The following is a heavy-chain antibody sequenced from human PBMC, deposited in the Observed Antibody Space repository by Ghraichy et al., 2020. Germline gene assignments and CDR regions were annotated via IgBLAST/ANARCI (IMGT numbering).Heavy chain of an antibody. J-gene: IGHJ4*02. D-gene: IGHD2-2*01. CDR1: GFTFSNYA. V-gene: IGHV3-23*01. CDR2: ISGSGGTT. Sequence: GGSLRLSCAASGFTFSNYAMSWVRRAPGKGLEWVSSISGSGGTTYYADSVQGRFTISRDNSKNTLYLQMNSLRAEDTAVYYCAKRRAAANPYYFDYWGQGTLVTVSS. CDR3: AKRRAAANPYYFDY.